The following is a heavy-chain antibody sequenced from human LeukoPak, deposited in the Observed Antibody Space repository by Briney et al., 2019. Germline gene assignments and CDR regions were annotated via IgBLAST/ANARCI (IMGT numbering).Heavy chain of an antibody. Sequence: AGSLRLSCAASGFTFSTYWMHWVRQAPGKGLVWVSRIKSDGSTNYADSVKGRFTISRDNANNTLSLQMNSLRPEDTGVYYCARAPSEIGGYYPEYFRHWGQGTLVTVSS. V-gene: IGHV3-74*01. CDR1: GFTFSTYW. J-gene: IGHJ1*01. D-gene: IGHD3-22*01. CDR2: IKSDGST. CDR3: ARAPSEIGGYYPEYFRH.